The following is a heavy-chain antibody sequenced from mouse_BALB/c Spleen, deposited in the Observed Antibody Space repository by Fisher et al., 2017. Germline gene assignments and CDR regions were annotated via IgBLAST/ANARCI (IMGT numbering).Heavy chain of an antibody. J-gene: IGHJ4*01. Sequence: KFKGKATLTADKSSSTAYMQLSSLTSVDSAVYFCARSSAVHYYAMDYWGQGTSVTVSS. V-gene: IGHV1-80*01. CDR3: ARSSAVHYYAMDY. D-gene: IGHD3-3*01.